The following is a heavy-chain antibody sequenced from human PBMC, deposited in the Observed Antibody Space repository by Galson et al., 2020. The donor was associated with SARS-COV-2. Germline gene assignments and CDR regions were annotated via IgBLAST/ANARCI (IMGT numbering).Heavy chain of an antibody. CDR2: FDPEDGET. D-gene: IGHD2-15*01. V-gene: IGHV1-24*01. J-gene: IGHJ6*02. Sequence: ASVKVSCKVSGYTLTELSMHWVRQAPGKGLEWMGGFDPEDGETIYAQKFQGRVTMTEDTSTDTAYMELSSLRSEDTAVYYCATAPAVRSYCSGVSCRLYYYYYGMDVWGQGTTVTVSS. CDR1: GYTLTELS. CDR3: ATAPAVRSYCSGVSCRLYYYYYGMDV.